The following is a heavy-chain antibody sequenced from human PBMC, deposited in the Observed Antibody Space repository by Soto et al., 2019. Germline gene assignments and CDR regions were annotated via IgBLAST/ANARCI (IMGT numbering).Heavy chain of an antibody. CDR3: ATGNTALDY. Sequence: ASVKVSCKTSGYTFTNYGISWVRQAPGQGLEWMGWITTDKGKTTYAQKFQGRVTMTTDTSTSTAYMELRSLRSDDTAMYYCATGNTALDYWGQGTLVTVSS. J-gene: IGHJ4*02. CDR1: GYTFTNYG. D-gene: IGHD3-3*02. CDR2: ITTDKGKT. V-gene: IGHV1-18*01.